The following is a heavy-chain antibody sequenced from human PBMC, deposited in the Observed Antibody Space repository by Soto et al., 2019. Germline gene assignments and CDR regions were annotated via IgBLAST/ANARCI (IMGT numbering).Heavy chain of an antibody. D-gene: IGHD5-12*01. V-gene: IGHV3-30-3*01. J-gene: IGHJ4*02. Sequence: QVQLVESGGGVVQPGRSLRLSCAVSGFTFSTYEMYWVRQAPGKGLEWVAVVSYDGSTKDYADSVKGRFTISRDNSKNTLYLQMNSLRAEDTAMFYCARGKVGLRLFDYWGQGTLVTVSS. CDR1: GFTFSTYE. CDR2: VSYDGSTK. CDR3: ARGKVGLRLFDY.